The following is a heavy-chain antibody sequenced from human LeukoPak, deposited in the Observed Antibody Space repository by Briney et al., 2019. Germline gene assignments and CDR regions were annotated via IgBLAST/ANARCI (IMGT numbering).Heavy chain of an antibody. CDR1: GFTFSSYG. Sequence: GGSLRLSCAASGFTFSSYGMHWVRQAPGKGLEWVAVISYDGSNKYYADPVKGRFTISRDNSKNTLYLQMNSLRAEDTAVYYCSHYGSVLTDYWGQGTLVTVSS. V-gene: IGHV3-30*03. D-gene: IGHD3-10*01. CDR2: ISYDGSNK. J-gene: IGHJ4*02. CDR3: SHYGSVLTDY.